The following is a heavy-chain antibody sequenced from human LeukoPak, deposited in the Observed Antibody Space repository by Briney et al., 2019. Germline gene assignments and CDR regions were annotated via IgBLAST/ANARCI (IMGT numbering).Heavy chain of an antibody. CDR1: GYTFTSYY. D-gene: IGHD5-18*01. CDR3: AREHTAMAPVRWFDP. V-gene: IGHV1-46*01. J-gene: IGHJ5*02. Sequence: ASVKVSCKASGYTFTSYYMHWVRQAPGQGLEWMGIINPSGGSTSYAQKFQGRVTMTGDTSTSTVYMELSSLRSEDTAVYYCAREHTAMAPVRWFDPWGQGTLVTVSS. CDR2: INPSGGST.